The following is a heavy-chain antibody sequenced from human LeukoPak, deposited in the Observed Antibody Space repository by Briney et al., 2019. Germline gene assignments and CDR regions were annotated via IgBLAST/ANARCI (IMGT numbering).Heavy chain of an antibody. CDR2: IYYSGST. CDR3: ARGTLNWVYFDY. V-gene: IGHV4-59*01. D-gene: IGHD7-27*01. CDR1: GGSISSYY. J-gene: IGHJ4*02. Sequence: SETLSLTCTVSGGSISSYYWSWIRQPPGKGLEWIGCIYYSGSTNYNPSLKSRVTISVDTSKNQFSLKLSSVTAADTAVYYCARGTLNWVYFDYWGQGTLVTVSS.